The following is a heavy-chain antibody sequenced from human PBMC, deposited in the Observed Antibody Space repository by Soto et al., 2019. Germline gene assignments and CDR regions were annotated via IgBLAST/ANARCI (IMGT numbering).Heavy chain of an antibody. J-gene: IGHJ6*02. CDR2: IYYSGST. Sequence: PSETLSRTCTVSGGSISSSSHYWGWIRQPPGKGLEWIGSIYYSGSTYYNPSLKSRVTISVDTSKNQFSLKLSSVTAADTAVYYCARAMYSSSWSDVWGQGTTVTVSS. V-gene: IGHV4-39*01. D-gene: IGHD6-13*01. CDR3: ARAMYSSSWSDV. CDR1: GGSISSSSHY.